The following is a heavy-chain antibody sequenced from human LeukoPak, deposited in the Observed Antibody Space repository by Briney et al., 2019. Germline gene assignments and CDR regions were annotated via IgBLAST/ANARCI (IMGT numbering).Heavy chain of an antibody. Sequence: PGESLKISCTASRYSFSKYWIGWVRQTPGKGLEWMGFIYSDESLIRYSPSFEGQVTISADNSINTAYLQWNSLKASDTAMYYCGRYGLSGNGYTSYFYYGMDFWGQGTAVTVSS. CDR3: GRYGLSGNGYTSYFYYGMDF. CDR2: IYSDESLI. J-gene: IGHJ6*02. CDR1: RYSFSKYW. D-gene: IGHD5-24*01. V-gene: IGHV5-51*01.